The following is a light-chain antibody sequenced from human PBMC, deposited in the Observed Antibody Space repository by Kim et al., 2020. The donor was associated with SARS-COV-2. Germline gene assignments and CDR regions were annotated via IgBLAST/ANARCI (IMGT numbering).Light chain of an antibody. CDR2: STN. J-gene: IGLJ3*02. V-gene: IGLV1-44*01. CDR3: ATWGYSQNGWV. CDR1: SSNIGSNP. Sequence: QSVLTQPPSASGTPGQRVTISCSGSSSNIGSNPVHWYQQVPGTAPKLLIHSTNQRPSGVPDRFSGSKSGTSASLAISGLQSADEADYYCATWGYSQNGWVFGGGTQLTVL.